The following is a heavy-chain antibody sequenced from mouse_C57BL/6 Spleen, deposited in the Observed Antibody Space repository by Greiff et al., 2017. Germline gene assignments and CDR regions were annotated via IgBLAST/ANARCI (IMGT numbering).Heavy chain of an antibody. Sequence: EVQVVESGGGFVQPGGSMKLSCVASGFTFSNYWMNWVRQSPEKGLEWVAQIRLKSDNYATHYAESVKGRFTISRDDSKSSVYLQMNNLRAEDTGIYYCTDDYKFAYWGQGTLVTVSA. D-gene: IGHD2-4*01. CDR2: IRLKSDNYAT. CDR1: GFTFSNYW. J-gene: IGHJ3*01. CDR3: TDDYKFAY. V-gene: IGHV6-3*01.